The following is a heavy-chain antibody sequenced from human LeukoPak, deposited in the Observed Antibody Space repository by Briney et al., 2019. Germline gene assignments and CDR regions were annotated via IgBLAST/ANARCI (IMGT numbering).Heavy chain of an antibody. D-gene: IGHD3-22*01. J-gene: IGHJ4*02. CDR3: ASPYYDSSGPFDY. CDR1: GFTFSSSG. CDR2: ISYDGSNK. V-gene: IGHV3-30*03. Sequence: GRSLRLSCAASGFTFSSSGMHWVRQAPGKGLEWVAVISYDGSNKYYADSVKGRFTISRDNSKNTLYLQMNSLRAEDAAVYYCASPYYDSSGPFDYWGQGTLVTVSS.